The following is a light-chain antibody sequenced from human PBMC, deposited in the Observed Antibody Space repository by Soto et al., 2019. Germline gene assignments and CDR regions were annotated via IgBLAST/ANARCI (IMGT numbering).Light chain of an antibody. CDR2: GAS. CDR3: HLYGNLPST. V-gene: IGKV3-20*01. J-gene: IGKJ1*01. CDR1: QSISTSF. Sequence: EVVLTQSPGTLSLSPGERATLSCRASQSISTSFLAWYQRKPGQAPRLLIYGASSRATGIPDRFSGSGSGTDFTLTISRLDPEDFAVYYCHLYGNLPSTFGQWTKVEIK.